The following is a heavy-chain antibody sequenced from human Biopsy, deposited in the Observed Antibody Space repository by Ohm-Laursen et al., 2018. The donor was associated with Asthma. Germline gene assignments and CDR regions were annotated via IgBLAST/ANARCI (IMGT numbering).Heavy chain of an antibody. D-gene: IGHD4-17*01. Sequence: PSDTLSLTCSVTGGSVTSATFHWSWIRQAPGKGLEWIGFINYSGSANYSPSLRGRVSISVDRSKNQISLKLTSVTAADTATYYCATDSGVLLLGDWGQGSLVTVSS. J-gene: IGHJ4*02. CDR1: GGSVTSATFH. CDR3: ATDSGVLLLGD. CDR2: INYSGSA. V-gene: IGHV4-61*01.